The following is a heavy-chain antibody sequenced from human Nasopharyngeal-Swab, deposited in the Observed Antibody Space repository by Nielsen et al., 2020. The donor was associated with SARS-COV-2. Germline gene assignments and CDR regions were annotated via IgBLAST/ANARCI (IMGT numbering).Heavy chain of an antibody. D-gene: IGHD3/OR15-3a*01. CDR2: MNPKSGDV. CDR1: GYTFSRND. CDR3: ARGAFGLGHSWFDP. Sequence: ASVKVSCKSSGYTFSRNDINWVRQAPGQGLEWMGWMNPKSGDVGYAQKFQGRVTMTRNTSTTTAYMELSSLRHEDTAVYYCARGAFGLGHSWFDPWGQGTLVTVSS. V-gene: IGHV1-8*01. J-gene: IGHJ5*02.